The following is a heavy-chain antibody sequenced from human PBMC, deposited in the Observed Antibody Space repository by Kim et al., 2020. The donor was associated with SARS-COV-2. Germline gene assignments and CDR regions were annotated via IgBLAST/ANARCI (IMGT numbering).Heavy chain of an antibody. Sequence: LSLTCAASGFTFSNSRMTWVRQAPGKGLEWVSSISESGDDTYSAESVRGRFTISRDNLRDILYLQMNNLRDEDTALYYCAKEGPVDWLGAYWGQGTLVTVSS. CDR1: GFTFSNSR. CDR3: AKEGPVDWLGAY. J-gene: IGHJ4*02. D-gene: IGHD3-9*01. V-gene: IGHV3-23*01. CDR2: ISESGDDT.